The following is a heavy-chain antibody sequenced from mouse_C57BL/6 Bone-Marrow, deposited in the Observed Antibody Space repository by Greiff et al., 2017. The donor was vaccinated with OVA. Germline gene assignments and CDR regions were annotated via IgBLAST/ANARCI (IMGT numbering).Heavy chain of an antibody. J-gene: IGHJ3*01. Sequence: QVQLQQPGAELVKPGASVKLSCKASGYTFTSYWMHWVKQRPGQGLEWIGMIHPNSGSTNYNEKFKSKATLTVDKSSSTAYMQLSSRTSEDSAVYYCARWGTYYSNYEGAWFAYWGQGTLVTVSA. D-gene: IGHD2-5*01. CDR2: IHPNSGST. CDR1: GYTFTSYW. CDR3: ARWGTYYSNYEGAWFAY. V-gene: IGHV1-64*01.